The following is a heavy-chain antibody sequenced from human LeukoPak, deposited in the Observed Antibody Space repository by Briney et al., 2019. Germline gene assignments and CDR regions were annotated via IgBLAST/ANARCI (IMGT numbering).Heavy chain of an antibody. D-gene: IGHD5-24*01. Sequence: GGSLRLSCAASGFTFSSHGMNWVRQAPGKGLEWISGISPRADITYYADSVKGRFTISRDNSENTVYLHMSSLRAGDTALYFCAKDDAWLQSNDWGQGTLVTVSS. CDR2: ISPRADIT. V-gene: IGHV3-23*01. CDR3: AKDDAWLQSND. J-gene: IGHJ4*02. CDR1: GFTFSSHG.